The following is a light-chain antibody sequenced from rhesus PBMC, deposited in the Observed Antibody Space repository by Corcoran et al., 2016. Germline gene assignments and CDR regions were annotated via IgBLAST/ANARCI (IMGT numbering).Light chain of an antibody. CDR1: QSVSSY. Sequence: QVILTQSPATLSLSPGERATLSCRASQSVSSYLAWYQQKPGQAPRPLIYGASSRAPGIPDRFSGSGSGTEFTLTISSLEPEDFAVYYCQKYSSSPFTFGPGTKLDIK. CDR3: QKYSSSPFT. V-gene: IGKV3-53*01. CDR2: GAS. J-gene: IGKJ3*01.